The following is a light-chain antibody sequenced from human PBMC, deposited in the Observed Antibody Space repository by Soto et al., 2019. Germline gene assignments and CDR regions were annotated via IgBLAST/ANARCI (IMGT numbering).Light chain of an antibody. J-gene: IGKJ1*01. CDR3: QQYVSWT. CDR1: QSISSNF. V-gene: IGKV3-20*01. Sequence: EFVLTQSPGTLSVSPGERATLSCRASQSISSNFLAWYQQKPGQAPRLFIYGASSRATGITDRFSGSGSGTDFTLTISRLEPEDSAIYYCQQYVSWTFGQGTKVEIK. CDR2: GAS.